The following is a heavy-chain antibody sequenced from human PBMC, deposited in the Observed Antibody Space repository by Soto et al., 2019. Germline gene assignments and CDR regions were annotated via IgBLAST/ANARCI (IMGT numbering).Heavy chain of an antibody. Sequence: QVQLQESGPGLVKPSGTLSLTCAVSGGSISRSNWWSWVRQPPGKGLEWIGEIYHSGSTNYHQSLKSGVTISVDKSKTQYSLKLSSVTAADTAVYYCARVAVAGARVDYWGQGTLVTVSS. D-gene: IGHD6-19*01. CDR1: GGSISRSNW. J-gene: IGHJ4*02. CDR3: ARVAVAGARVDY. V-gene: IGHV4-4*02. CDR2: IYHSGST.